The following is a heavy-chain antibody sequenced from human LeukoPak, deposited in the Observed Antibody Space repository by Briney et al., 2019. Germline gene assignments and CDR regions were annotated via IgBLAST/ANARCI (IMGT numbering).Heavy chain of an antibody. CDR2: IKQDGSEK. Sequence: GSLRLSCAASGFTFSSYWMSWVRQAPGKGLEWVANIKQDGSEKYYVDSVKGRFIISRDNAKNSLYLQMNSLRAEDTAVYYCAKGAFRDQVQGYYYMDVWGKGTTVTVSS. J-gene: IGHJ6*03. D-gene: IGHD3-10*01. CDR1: GFTFSSYW. V-gene: IGHV3-7*01. CDR3: AKGAFRDQVQGYYYMDV.